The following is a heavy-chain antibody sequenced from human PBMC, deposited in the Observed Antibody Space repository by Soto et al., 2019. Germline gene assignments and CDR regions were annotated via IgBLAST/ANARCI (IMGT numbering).Heavy chain of an antibody. CDR1: DGAYSGYH. CDR2: INHSGST. V-gene: IGHV4-34*01. D-gene: IGHD6-13*01. J-gene: IGHJ5*01. CDR3: ARGPPRAGYSSSWYRIQERWFDS. Sequence: SESVHLTSAYDDGAYSGYHWSCIRQPPGHGLDWVGEINHSGSTNYNPSLKSRVTISVDTSKNQFSLKLSSVTAADTAVCYCARGPPRAGYSSSWYRIQERWFDSWVLGTLVTVSS.